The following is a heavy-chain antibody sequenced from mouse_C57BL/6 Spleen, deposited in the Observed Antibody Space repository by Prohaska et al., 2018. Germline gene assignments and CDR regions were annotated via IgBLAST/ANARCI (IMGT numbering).Heavy chain of an antibody. CDR3: ARGAYYYGSSSYAMDY. D-gene: IGHD1-1*01. J-gene: IGHJ4*01. V-gene: IGHV1-80*01. Sequence: QRHGKGLEWIGQIYPGDGDTNYNGKFKGKATLTADKSSSTAYMQLSSLTSEDSAVYFCARGAYYYGSSSYAMDYWGQGTSVTVSS. CDR2: IYPGDGDT.